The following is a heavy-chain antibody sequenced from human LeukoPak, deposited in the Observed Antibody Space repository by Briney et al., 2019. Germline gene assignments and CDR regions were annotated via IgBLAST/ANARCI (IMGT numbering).Heavy chain of an antibody. V-gene: IGHV1-18*01. CDR1: GYSFTTYG. D-gene: IGHD6-13*01. CDR2: ISANNNNT. Sequence: ASVKVSCKASGYSFTTYGISWVRQAPGQGLEWMGWISANNNNTDNVQKLQGRVTMTTDTSTSTAYMELRSLRSDDTAVYYCARDLPLFGGSSSWYFYSEPNANRNWFDPWGQGTLVTVSS. CDR3: ARDLPLFGGSSSWYFYSEPNANRNWFDP. J-gene: IGHJ5*02.